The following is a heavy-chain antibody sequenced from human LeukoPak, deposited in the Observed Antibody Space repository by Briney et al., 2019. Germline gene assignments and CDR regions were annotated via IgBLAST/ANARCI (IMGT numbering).Heavy chain of an antibody. D-gene: IGHD4-17*01. V-gene: IGHV3-23*01. CDR3: AQSRGDYGDFLDY. Sequence: PSETLSLTCAVSGGSISSSNWWSWVRQAPGKGLEWVSAISGSGGSTYYADSVKGRFTISRDNSKNTLYLQMNSLRAEDTAVYYCAQSRGDYGDFLDYWGQGTLVTVSS. CDR1: GGSISSSN. CDR2: ISGSGGST. J-gene: IGHJ4*02.